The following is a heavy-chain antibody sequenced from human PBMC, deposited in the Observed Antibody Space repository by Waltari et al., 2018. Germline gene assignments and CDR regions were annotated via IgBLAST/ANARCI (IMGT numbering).Heavy chain of an antibody. J-gene: IGHJ6*02. V-gene: IGHV1-8*01. CDR1: GYTFTSYD. Sequence: QVQLVQSGAEVKKPGASVKVSFKASGYTFTSYDINWVRQATGQGLEWMGWMNPNSGNTGYAQKFQGRVTMTRNTSISTAYMELSSLRSEDTAVYYCARAPYYYGSGSYYSHGMDVWGQGTTVTVSS. D-gene: IGHD3-10*01. CDR3: ARAPYYYGSGSYYSHGMDV. CDR2: MNPNSGNT.